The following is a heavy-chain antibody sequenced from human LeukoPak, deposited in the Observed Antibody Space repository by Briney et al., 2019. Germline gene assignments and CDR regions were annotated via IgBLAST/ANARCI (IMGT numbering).Heavy chain of an antibody. Sequence: SETLSLTCTVSGDSISGSTYSWGWVRQPPGKGPEWIGYMYYSENTYYNPSLKSRVTISVDTSNIQFSLKLSSVTAADTAVYYCVRYRSGWYRYDYWGQGTLVTVSS. J-gene: IGHJ4*02. D-gene: IGHD6-19*01. CDR2: MYYSENT. CDR3: VRYRSGWYRYDY. V-gene: IGHV4-39*01. CDR1: GDSISGSTYS.